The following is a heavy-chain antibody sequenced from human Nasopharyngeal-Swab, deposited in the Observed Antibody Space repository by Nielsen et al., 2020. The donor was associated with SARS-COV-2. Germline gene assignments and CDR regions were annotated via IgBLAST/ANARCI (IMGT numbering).Heavy chain of an antibody. J-gene: IGHJ4*02. CDR1: GGTFSSYA. Sequence: SVKVSCKASGGTFSSYAISWVRQAPGQGLEWMGGIIPIFGTANYAQRFQGRVTITADESTSTAYMELSSLRSEDTAVYYCASHSSSWYLGPQSRGGSDYWGQGTLVTVSS. CDR3: ASHSSSWYLGPQSRGGSDY. D-gene: IGHD6-13*01. V-gene: IGHV1-69*13. CDR2: IIPIFGTA.